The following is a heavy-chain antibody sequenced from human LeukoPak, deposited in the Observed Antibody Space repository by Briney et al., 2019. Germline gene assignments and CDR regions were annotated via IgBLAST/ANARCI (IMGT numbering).Heavy chain of an antibody. CDR3: ARGQYSGSCFDN. CDR2: ISSSSSTI. V-gene: IGHV3-48*01. CDR1: GFTFSSYS. D-gene: IGHD1-26*01. J-gene: IGHJ4*02. Sequence: GGSLRLSCAASGFTFSSYSMNWVRQAPGKGLEWVSYISSSSSTIYYADSVKGRFTISRDNAKNSLYLQMNSLRGEDTGVYYCARGQYSGSCFDNWGQGSLVTVSS.